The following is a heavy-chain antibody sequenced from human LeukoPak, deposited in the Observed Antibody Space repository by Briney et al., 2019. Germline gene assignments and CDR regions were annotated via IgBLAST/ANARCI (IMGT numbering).Heavy chain of an antibody. CDR1: GFTLSKYW. CDR2: IKEDGSKE. J-gene: IGHJ4*02. Sequence: GGSLRLSCAASGFTLSKYWMSWVRQAPGKGLEWLADIKEDGSKEYFVDSVKGRFTISRDNTKNSVYLQMNSLRAEDTAVYYCARDFGASSGWYNDYWGQGTLVIVSS. D-gene: IGHD6-19*01. V-gene: IGHV3-7*01. CDR3: ARDFGASSGWYNDY.